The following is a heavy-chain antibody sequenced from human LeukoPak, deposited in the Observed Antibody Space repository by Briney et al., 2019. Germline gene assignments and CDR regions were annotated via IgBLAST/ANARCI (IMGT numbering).Heavy chain of an antibody. J-gene: IGHJ4*02. CDR3: ARESGYSYGLAGFFDY. D-gene: IGHD5-18*01. CDR1: GFTVSSNY. CDR2: IYSDGRI. Sequence: PGGSLRLSCAASGFTVSSNYMSWVRQAPGKGLEWVSVIYSDGRIHSAESVKGRFTISRDDSKNTLSLQMNSLRAEDTAVYYCARESGYSYGLAGFFDYWGQGTLVTVSS. V-gene: IGHV3-53*01.